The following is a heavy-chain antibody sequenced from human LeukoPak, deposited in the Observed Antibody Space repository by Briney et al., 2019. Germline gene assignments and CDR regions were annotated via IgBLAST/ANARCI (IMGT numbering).Heavy chain of an antibody. CDR3: AREGPRGNSQFDY. J-gene: IGHJ4*02. D-gene: IGHD2/OR15-2a*01. Sequence: GGSLRLSCAASGFTFSSYGMHWVRQAPGKGLEWVALIWYDGSNKYYTDSVKGRLTISRDSSKNTLYLQMNSLRAEDTAVYYCAREGPRGNSQFDYWGQGTLVTVSS. CDR1: GFTFSSYG. CDR2: IWYDGSNK. V-gene: IGHV3-33*01.